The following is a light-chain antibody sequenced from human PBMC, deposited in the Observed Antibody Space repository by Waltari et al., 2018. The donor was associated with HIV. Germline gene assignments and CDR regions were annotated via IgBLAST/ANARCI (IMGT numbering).Light chain of an antibody. Sequence: QSVLTQPPSVSGAPGQRVTISCTGSSSNIGAGYEVHWYQQLPGTGPKLLIYDINNRPSGVPDRFSGSKSDTSASLAITGLQAEDEADYYCQSYDSSLSGVLFGGGTKLTVL. V-gene: IGLV1-40*01. J-gene: IGLJ2*01. CDR2: DIN. CDR3: QSYDSSLSGVL. CDR1: SSNIGAGYE.